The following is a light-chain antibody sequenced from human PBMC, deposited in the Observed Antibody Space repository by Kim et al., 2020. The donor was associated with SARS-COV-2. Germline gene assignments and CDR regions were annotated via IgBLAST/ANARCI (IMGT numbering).Light chain of an antibody. CDR3: LQHQTLPYT. J-gene: IGKJ2*01. CDR2: SAS. V-gene: IGKV1-17*03. Sequence: SASVGARVTITCRASQAINLFLAWFQQKPGEAPKRLIYSASSLQSGVPSRFSGSGSGTEFTLTISSLQPEDFATYYCLQHQTLPYTFGQGTKLEIK. CDR1: QAINLF.